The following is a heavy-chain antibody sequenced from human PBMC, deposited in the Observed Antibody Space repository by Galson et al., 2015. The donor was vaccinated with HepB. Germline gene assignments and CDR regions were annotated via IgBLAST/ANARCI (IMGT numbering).Heavy chain of an antibody. CDR2: IYYSGST. Sequence: LSLTCAVSGGSISSGGYSWSWLRQPPGKGLEWIGYIYYSGSTYYNPSLKSRVTISVDTSKNQFSLKLSSVTAADTAVYYCAREVYCSGGSCYSKIDYWGQGTLVTVSS. CDR1: GGSISSGGYS. D-gene: IGHD2-15*01. J-gene: IGHJ4*02. CDR3: AREVYCSGGSCYSKIDY. V-gene: IGHV4-30-4*07.